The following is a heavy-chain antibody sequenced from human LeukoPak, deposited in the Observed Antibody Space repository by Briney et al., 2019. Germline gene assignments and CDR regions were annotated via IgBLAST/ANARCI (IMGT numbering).Heavy chain of an antibody. CDR1: SVSINNNY. J-gene: IGHJ4*02. CDR2: IYYSGST. Sequence: SETLSLTCTVTSVSINNNYWSWIRQPPGKGLEWIGDIYYSGSTNYSPSLKSRVTMSVDTSKKQFSLKVTSVTAADTAVYYCARGSGAFDYWGQGTLVTASS. CDR3: ARGSGAFDY. V-gene: IGHV4-59*01.